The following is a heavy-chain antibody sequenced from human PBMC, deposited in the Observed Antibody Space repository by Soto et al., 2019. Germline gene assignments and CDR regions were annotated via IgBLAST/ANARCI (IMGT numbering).Heavy chain of an antibody. D-gene: IGHD2-15*01. CDR2: IYYSGST. CDR3: AREALGYCSGGSCYSSWFDP. CDR1: GGSISSGGYY. V-gene: IGHV4-31*03. Sequence: QVQLQESGPGLVKPSQTLSLTCTVSGGSISSGGYYWSWIRQHPGKGLEWIGYIYYSGSTYYNPSLKSRVTISVDTSKNQFSLKLSSVTAADTAVYYCAREALGYCSGGSCYSSWFDPWGQGTLVTVSS. J-gene: IGHJ5*02.